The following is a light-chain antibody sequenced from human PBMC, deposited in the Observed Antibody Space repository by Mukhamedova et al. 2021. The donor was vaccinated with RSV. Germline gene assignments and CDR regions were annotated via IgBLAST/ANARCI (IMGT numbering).Light chain of an antibody. CDR3: LQSYSTPRT. Sequence: WYQRRVHGKAPRLLIYHASTLEGGVPSRFSASVSGTDFTLTISSLQPEDSASYYCLQSYSTPRTFGQGTKVEI. V-gene: IGKV1-39*01. J-gene: IGKJ1*01. CDR2: HAS.